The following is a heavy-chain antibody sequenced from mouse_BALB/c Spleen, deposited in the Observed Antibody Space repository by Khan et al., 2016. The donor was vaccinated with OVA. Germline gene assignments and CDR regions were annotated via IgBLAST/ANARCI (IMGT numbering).Heavy chain of an antibody. D-gene: IGHD1-1*02. Sequence: VQLQESGAELVKPGTSVRLSCKSSGYTFSSYYLYWVKQRPGQGLEWIGDINPNNGGTNFNEKFKNKATLTVDKSSSTAYMQLSGLTSEDSAVYYFTRSGYGGFAYWGQGTLVTVSA. CDR3: TRSGYGGFAY. J-gene: IGHJ3*01. CDR2: INPNNGGT. V-gene: IGHV1-53*01. CDR1: GYTFSSYY.